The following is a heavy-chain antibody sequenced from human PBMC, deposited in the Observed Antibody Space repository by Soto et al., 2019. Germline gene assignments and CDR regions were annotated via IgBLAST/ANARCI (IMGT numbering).Heavy chain of an antibody. Sequence: ASVKVSCKASGYTLTSYCIHWVRQAAGQGLEWLGIIHPSGGSPTYAQKFQGRVTMTTDTSTSTLYMELSSLRSEDTAVYYCVRDVQTTAARSDFDYWGQGTLVTVSS. CDR3: VRDVQTTAARSDFDY. D-gene: IGHD4-17*01. J-gene: IGHJ4*02. CDR2: IHPSGGSP. CDR1: GYTLTSYC. V-gene: IGHV1-46*03.